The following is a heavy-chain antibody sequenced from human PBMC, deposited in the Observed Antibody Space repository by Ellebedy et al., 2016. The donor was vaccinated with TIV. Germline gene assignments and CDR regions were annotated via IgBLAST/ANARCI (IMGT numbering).Heavy chain of an antibody. CDR1: GYSISSGYY. J-gene: IGHJ6*03. V-gene: IGHV4-38-2*02. CDR2: IYHSGSN. Sequence: SETLSLXXTVSGYSISSGYYWGWSRQPPGKGLEWIGSIYHSGSNYYNPSLKSRVTISVDTSENQFSLKVTSVTAADTAVYYCARRGGSGSYRQTYYYYYMDVWGTGTTVTVSS. D-gene: IGHD3-10*01. CDR3: ARRGGSGSYRQTYYYYYMDV.